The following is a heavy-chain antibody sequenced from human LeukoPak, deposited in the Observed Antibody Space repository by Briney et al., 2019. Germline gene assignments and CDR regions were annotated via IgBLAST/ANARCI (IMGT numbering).Heavy chain of an antibody. V-gene: IGHV1-2*02. D-gene: IGHD2-2*02. CDR2: INPKSGGT. CDR3: AREYCSSTSCYIRLFAFDI. Sequence: ASVKVSCKASGYTFTGYCMHWVRQAPGQGLEWMGWINPKSGGTNYAQKFQGRVTMTRDTSISTAYMELSRLRSDDTAVYYCAREYCSSTSCYIRLFAFDIWGQGTMVTVSS. CDR1: GYTFTGYC. J-gene: IGHJ3*02.